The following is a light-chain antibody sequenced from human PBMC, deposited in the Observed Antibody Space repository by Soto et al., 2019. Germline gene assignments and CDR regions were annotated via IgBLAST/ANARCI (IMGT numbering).Light chain of an antibody. J-gene: IGLJ2*01. CDR1: SSDVGGYNY. V-gene: IGLV2-8*01. CDR2: EVS. Sequence: QSALTQPPSASGSPGQSVTISCTGTSSDVGGYNYVSWYQQHPGKAPKLIISEVSKRPSGVPDRFSGSKSGNTASLTVSGLQAEDEADYYCAAWDDSLSAVVFGGGTKLTVL. CDR3: AAWDDSLSAVV.